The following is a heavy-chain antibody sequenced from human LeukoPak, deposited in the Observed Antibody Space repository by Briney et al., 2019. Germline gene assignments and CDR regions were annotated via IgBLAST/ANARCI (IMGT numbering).Heavy chain of an antibody. V-gene: IGHV3-53*01. D-gene: IGHD6-13*01. CDR1: GFTVSSNY. CDR3: ARGPGYISGWYYFDY. CDR2: IYGGGTT. J-gene: IGHJ4*02. Sequence: GGSRRLSCAASGFTVSSNYMSWVRQAPGKGLEWVSVIYGGGTTYYADSVKGRFTISRDNFKHTLFLQMNSLRAEDTAVYYCARGPGYISGWYYFDYWGQGTLVTVSS.